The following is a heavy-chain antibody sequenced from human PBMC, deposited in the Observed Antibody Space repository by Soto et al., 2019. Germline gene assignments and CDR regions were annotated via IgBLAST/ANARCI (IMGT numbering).Heavy chain of an antibody. CDR3: ARYQDRLKFGGNYCYAMDV. J-gene: IGHJ6*02. V-gene: IGHV1-69*12. CDR1: GGTFGNSA. Sequence: QVQLVQSGAEVKKPGSSVTVSCKASGGTFGNSAISWVRQAPGQGLEWMGGIIPIFPTTDYAQKFQGRVTITADESTSTAYMELTSLRSEDTAVYYCARYQDRLKFGGNYCYAMDVWGQGNTVNVS. D-gene: IGHD3-10*01. CDR2: IIPIFPTT.